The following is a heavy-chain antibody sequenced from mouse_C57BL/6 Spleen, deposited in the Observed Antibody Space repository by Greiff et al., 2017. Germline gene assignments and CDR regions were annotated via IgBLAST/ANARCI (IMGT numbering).Heavy chain of an antibody. CDR1: GFTFSDYG. CDR2: ISSGSSTI. Sequence: EVQVVESGGGLVKPGGSLKLSCAASGFTFSDYGMHWVRQAPEKGLEWVAYISSGSSTIYYADTVKGRFTISRDNAKNTLFLQMTSLRSEDTAMYYCARTPLGYFDVWGTGTTVTVSS. V-gene: IGHV5-17*01. D-gene: IGHD6-1*01. CDR3: ARTPLGYFDV. J-gene: IGHJ1*03.